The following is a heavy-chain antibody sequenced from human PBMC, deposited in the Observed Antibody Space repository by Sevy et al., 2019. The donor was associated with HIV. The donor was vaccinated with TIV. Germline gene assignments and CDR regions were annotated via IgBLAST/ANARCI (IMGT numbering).Heavy chain of an antibody. Sequence: GGSLRLSCAASGFTFSSYGMHWVRQAPGKGLEWVAVISYDGSNKYYADSVKGRFTISRDNSENTLYLQMNSLRAEDTAVYYCAKEVKKTALDYWGQGTLVTVSS. J-gene: IGHJ4*02. CDR3: AKEVKKTALDY. CDR2: ISYDGSNK. V-gene: IGHV3-30*18. D-gene: IGHD5-18*01. CDR1: GFTFSSYG.